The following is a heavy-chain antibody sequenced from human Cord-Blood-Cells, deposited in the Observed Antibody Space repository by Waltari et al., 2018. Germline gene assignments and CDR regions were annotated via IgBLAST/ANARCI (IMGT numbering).Heavy chain of an antibody. CDR3: AGGLVIGYFDH. V-gene: IGHV3-30*04. CDR2: LLFDVTTK. Sequence: QVQLVEAGGGVVQPGRSLRLSCAASGFNFSSYAIHWVRRAPGKGLAWGAALLFDVTTKYYADSVNGRFTISRDNSKHTLYPQMNSLRAEDTAVYYCAGGLVIGYFDHWGQGTLVTVSS. J-gene: IGHJ4*02. CDR1: GFNFSSYA. D-gene: IGHD3-9*01.